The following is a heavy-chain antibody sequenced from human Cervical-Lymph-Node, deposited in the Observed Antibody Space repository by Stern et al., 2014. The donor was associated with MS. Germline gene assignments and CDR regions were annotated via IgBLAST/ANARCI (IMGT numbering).Heavy chain of an antibody. D-gene: IGHD5-24*01. CDR1: GYTFTGYY. CDR3: AKDGYNY. CDR2: IIPNNGDT. Sequence: VQLEESGAEVKKPGASVKVSCKASGYTFTGYYIHWVRQAPGQGLEWMGWIIPNNGDTNYAQNFQGRVTMTRDTSISTDYMELSRLRSDDTAVYYCAKDGYNYWGQGTLVTVSS. V-gene: IGHV1-2*02. J-gene: IGHJ4*02.